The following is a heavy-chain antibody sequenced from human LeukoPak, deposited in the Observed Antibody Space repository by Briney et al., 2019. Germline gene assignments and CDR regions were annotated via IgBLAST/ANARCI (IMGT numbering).Heavy chain of an antibody. D-gene: IGHD6-13*01. CDR3: ARDDYSSRWPQTAADY. Sequence: SETLSLTCTVSGGSISSSSYYWGWIRQPPGKGLEWIGSIYYSGSTYYNPSLKSRVTISVDTSKNQFSLKLSSVTAADTAVYYCARDDYSSRWPQTAADYWGQGTLVTVSS. J-gene: IGHJ4*02. V-gene: IGHV4-39*07. CDR1: GGSISSSSYY. CDR2: IYYSGST.